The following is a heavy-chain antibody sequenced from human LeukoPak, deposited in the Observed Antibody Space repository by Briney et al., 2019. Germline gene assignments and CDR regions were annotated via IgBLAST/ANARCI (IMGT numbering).Heavy chain of an antibody. J-gene: IGHJ4*02. CDR1: GFTFSDYY. CDR3: AREDDWNYEDY. Sequence: GGSLRLSCAASGFTFSDYYMSWIRKAPGKGLEWVSYISSSGSTIYYADSVKGRFTISRDNAKNSLYLQMNSLRAEDTAIYYCAREDDWNYEDYWGQGTLVTVSS. V-gene: IGHV3-11*04. D-gene: IGHD1-7*01. CDR2: ISSSGSTI.